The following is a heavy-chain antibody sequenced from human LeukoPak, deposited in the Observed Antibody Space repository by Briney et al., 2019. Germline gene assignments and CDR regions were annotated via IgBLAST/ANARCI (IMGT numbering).Heavy chain of an antibody. CDR3: ARDIKEYGPYYYYYYMDV. CDR2: IYTSGST. V-gene: IGHV4-61*02. Sequence: SETLSLTCTVSGGSISSGSYYWSWIRQPAGKGLEWIGRIYTSGSTNYNPSLKSRVTMSVDTSKNQFSLKLSSVTAADTAVYYCARDIKEYGPYYYYYYMDVWGKGTTVTISS. CDR1: GGSISSGSYY. J-gene: IGHJ6*03. D-gene: IGHD2/OR15-2a*01.